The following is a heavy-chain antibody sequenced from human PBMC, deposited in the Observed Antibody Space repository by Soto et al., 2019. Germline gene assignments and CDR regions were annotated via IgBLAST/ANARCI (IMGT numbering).Heavy chain of an antibody. J-gene: IGHJ4*02. V-gene: IGHV3-30*03. CDR1: GFIFSNNG. CDR2: MSYEGTYT. Sequence: PGGSLRLSCGVSGFIFSNNGMHWVRQTPGKGLEWLAVMSYEGTYTFYADSVKGRFTISRDNSNNTLFLHMSKLRAEDTAMYYCTIARVADSALDHWGQGTLVTVS. CDR3: TIARVADSALDH. D-gene: IGHD6-6*01.